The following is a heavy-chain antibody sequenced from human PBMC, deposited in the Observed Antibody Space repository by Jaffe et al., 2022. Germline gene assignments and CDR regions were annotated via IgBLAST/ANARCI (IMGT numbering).Heavy chain of an antibody. CDR2: IIPIFGTA. CDR3: ARGDITIFGVVITRLAFDI. CDR1: GGTFSSYA. J-gene: IGHJ3*02. D-gene: IGHD3-3*01. Sequence: QVQLVQSGAEVKKPGSSVKVSCKASGGTFSSYAISWVRQAPGQGLEWMGGIIPIFGTANYAQKFQGRVTITADESTSTAYMELSSLRSEDTAVYYCARGDITIFGVVITRLAFDIWGQGTMVTVSS. V-gene: IGHV1-69*01.